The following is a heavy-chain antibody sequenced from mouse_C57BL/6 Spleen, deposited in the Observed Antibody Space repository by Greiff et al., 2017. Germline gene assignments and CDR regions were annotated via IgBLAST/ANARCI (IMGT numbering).Heavy chain of an antibody. CDR1: GFTFTDYY. CDR2: IRNKANGYTT. D-gene: IGHD1-1*01. V-gene: IGHV7-3*01. CDR3: ARSPQCITTVVAHFDY. J-gene: IGHJ2*01. Sequence: DVMLVESGGGLVQPGGSLSLSCAASGFTFTDYYMSWVRQPPGKALEWLGFIRNKANGYTTEYSASVKGRFTISRDNSQSILYLQMNALRAEDSATYYCARSPQCITTVVAHFDYWGQGTTLTVSS.